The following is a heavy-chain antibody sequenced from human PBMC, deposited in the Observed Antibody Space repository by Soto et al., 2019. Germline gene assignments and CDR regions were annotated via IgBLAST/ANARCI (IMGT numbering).Heavy chain of an antibody. V-gene: IGHV3-11*06. D-gene: IGHD3-10*01. CDR2: VSSDGGFT. CDR1: GFTFSDYY. CDR3: ARDPMGRGVPLDY. Sequence: VQLVESGGGLVEPGGSLRLSCEASGFTFSDYYMRWIRQVPGRGLECLSYVSSDGGFTHYADSVQGRFTISRDNTKNSLFLEMKGLRAEDTALYFCARDPMGRGVPLDYWGPGTLVTVSS. J-gene: IGHJ4*02.